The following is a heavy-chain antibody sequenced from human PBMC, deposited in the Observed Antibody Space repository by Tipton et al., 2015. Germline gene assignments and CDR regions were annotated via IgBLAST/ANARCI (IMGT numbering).Heavy chain of an antibody. J-gene: IGHJ5*02. CDR1: GGSISSSNW. CDR3: ARLFYGTSWYWFDP. Sequence: TLSLTCAVSGGSISSSNWWSWVRQPPGKGLEWIGSIYYSGSTYYNPSLKSRVTISVDTSKNQFSLKLSSVTAADTAVYYCARLFYGTSWYWFDPWGQGTLVTVSS. CDR2: IYYSGST. V-gene: IGHV4-4*02. D-gene: IGHD6-13*01.